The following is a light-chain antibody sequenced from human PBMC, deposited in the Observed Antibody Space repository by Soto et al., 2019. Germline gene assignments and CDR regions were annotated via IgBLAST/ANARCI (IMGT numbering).Light chain of an antibody. CDR2: GAS. J-gene: IGKJ1*01. V-gene: IGKV3-20*01. CDR1: QSVSSNY. CDR3: QQYGRSSWT. Sequence: EIVLTQYPGILSLSPGEKATLSCRASQSVSSNYLGWYQQKHGQAPRLLIYGASSRATGIPDRFSGSGSGTDFTLTINRLEPEDSAVYSCQQYGRSSWTFGQGTKVEIK.